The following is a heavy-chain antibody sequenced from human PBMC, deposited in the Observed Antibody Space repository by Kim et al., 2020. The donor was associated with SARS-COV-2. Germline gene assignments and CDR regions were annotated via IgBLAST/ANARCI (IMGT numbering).Heavy chain of an antibody. CDR1: GFTFSSYA. CDR3: ARPLGYDIFTGSKLDY. V-gene: IGHV3-30*04. J-gene: IGHJ4*02. Sequence: GGSLRLSCAASGFTFSSYAMHWVRQAPGKGLEWVAVISYDGSNKYYADSVKGRFTISRDNSKNTLYLQMNSLRAEDTAVYYCARPLGYDIFTGSKLDYWGQGTLVTVSS. CDR2: ISYDGSNK. D-gene: IGHD3-9*01.